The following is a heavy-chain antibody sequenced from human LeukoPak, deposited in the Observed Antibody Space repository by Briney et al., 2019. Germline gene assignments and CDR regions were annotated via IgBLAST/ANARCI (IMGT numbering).Heavy chain of an antibody. J-gene: IGHJ6*02. V-gene: IGHV3-23*01. CDR3: AKDGSGSSYYYYGMDV. Sequence: PGGSLRLSCAASGFTFSSYAMSWVRQAPGKGLEWVSAISGSGGSTYYADSVKGRFTISRDNSKNTLYLQMNSLRAEDTAVYYCAKDGSGSSYYYYGMDVWGQGTTVTVSS. D-gene: IGHD3-10*01. CDR2: ISGSGGST. CDR1: GFTFSSYA.